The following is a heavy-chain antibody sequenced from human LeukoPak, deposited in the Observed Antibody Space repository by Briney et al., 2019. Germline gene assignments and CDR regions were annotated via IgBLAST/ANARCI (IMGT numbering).Heavy chain of an antibody. D-gene: IGHD5-12*01. J-gene: IGHJ4*02. CDR2: IYYSGST. CDR3: ASGYSGFAPFDY. Sequence: SETLPLTCTVSGGSISSGGYYWSWIRQHPGKGLEWIGYIYYSGSTYYNPSLKSRVNISVDTSKNQFSLKLSSVAPADTAVYYCASGYSGFAPFDYWGQGTLVTVSS. CDR1: GGSISSGGYY. V-gene: IGHV4-31*03.